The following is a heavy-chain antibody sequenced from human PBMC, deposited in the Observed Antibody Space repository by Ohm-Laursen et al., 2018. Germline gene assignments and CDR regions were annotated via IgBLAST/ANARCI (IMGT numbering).Heavy chain of an antibody. Sequence: SLRLSCAASGFTFSDYYMSWIRQAPGKGLEWVANIKQDGSEQDYVDSVKGRFTISRDNAKNSLYLHMDSLRGEDTAVYYCARLRGGYDFDYWGQGTLVTVSS. CDR1: GFTFSDYY. D-gene: IGHD5-12*01. J-gene: IGHJ4*02. V-gene: IGHV3-7*01. CDR3: ARLRGGYDFDY. CDR2: IKQDGSEQ.